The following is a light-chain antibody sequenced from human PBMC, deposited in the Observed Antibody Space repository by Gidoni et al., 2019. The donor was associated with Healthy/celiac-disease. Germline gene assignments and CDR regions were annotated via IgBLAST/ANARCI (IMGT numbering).Light chain of an antibody. CDR1: QSISSW. Sequence: DNQLTQSPSTLSASVGDRVTITCRASQSISSWLAWYQQKSGKAPKLLIYKASSLESGVPSRFSGSGSGTEFTLTISSLQPDDFATYYCQQYNSYSLTFGGGTKVEIK. J-gene: IGKJ4*01. V-gene: IGKV1-5*03. CDR3: QQYNSYSLT. CDR2: KAS.